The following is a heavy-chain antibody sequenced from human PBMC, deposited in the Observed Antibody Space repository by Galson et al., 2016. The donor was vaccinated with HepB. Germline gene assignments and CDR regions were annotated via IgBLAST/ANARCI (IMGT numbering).Heavy chain of an antibody. J-gene: IGHJ4*02. CDR1: GFTFSSYW. V-gene: IGHV3-7*03. Sequence: SLRLSCAVSGFTFSSYWMSWVRQAPGKGLEWVANIKEDGSEKYYVDSVKGRFTISRDNAKNSLYLQMNSLRAEDTAVYFCARDASEMIVMVSMLVFDHWGQGTLVTVSS. CDR2: IKEDGSEK. D-gene: IGHD3-22*01. CDR3: ARDASEMIVMVSMLVFDH.